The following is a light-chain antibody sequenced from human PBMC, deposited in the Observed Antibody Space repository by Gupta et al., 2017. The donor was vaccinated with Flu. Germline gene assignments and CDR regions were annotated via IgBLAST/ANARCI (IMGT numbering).Light chain of an antibody. CDR2: DTS. J-gene: IGKJ5*01. CDR3: QHRSNWPIT. CDR1: QSVSSY. V-gene: IGKV3-11*01. Sequence: EIVLTQSPATLSLSPGERAILSCTASQSVSSYLDWYRQKPGQAPRLLIYDTSNRATGIPDRFSGSGYGTDFTLTISSLEPEDFAVYYCQHRSNWPITFGQGTRLEIK.